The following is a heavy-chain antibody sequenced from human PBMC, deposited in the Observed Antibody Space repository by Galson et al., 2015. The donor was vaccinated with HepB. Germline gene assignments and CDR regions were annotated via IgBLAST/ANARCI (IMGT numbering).Heavy chain of an antibody. D-gene: IGHD2-15*01. V-gene: IGHV1-3*01. Sequence: SVKVSCKASGYTFTSYAMHWVRQAPGQRLEWMGWINAGNGDTKYSQQFQGRVTITRDTSASTAYMELSSLRSEDTAVYYCARDRVSDIVVVVAATYFDYWGQGTLVTASS. CDR1: GYTFTSYA. J-gene: IGHJ4*02. CDR2: INAGNGDT. CDR3: ARDRVSDIVVVVAATYFDY.